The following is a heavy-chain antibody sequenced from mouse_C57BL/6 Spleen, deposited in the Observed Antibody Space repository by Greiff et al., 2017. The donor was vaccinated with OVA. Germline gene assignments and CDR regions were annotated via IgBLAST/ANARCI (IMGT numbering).Heavy chain of an antibody. CDR3: ARGHDGYYGFAY. CDR1: GYTFTSYT. D-gene: IGHD2-3*01. CDR2: INPSSGYT. V-gene: IGHV1-4*01. Sequence: VHLVESGAELARPGASVKMSCKASGYTFTSYTMHWVKQRPGQGLEWIGYINPSSGYTKYNQKFKDKATLTADKSSSTAYMQLSSLTSEDSAVYYCARGHDGYYGFAYWGQGTLVTVSA. J-gene: IGHJ3*01.